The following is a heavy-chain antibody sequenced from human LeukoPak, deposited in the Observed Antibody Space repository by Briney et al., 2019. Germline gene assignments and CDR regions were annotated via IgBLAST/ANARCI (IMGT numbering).Heavy chain of an antibody. Sequence: SETLSLTCTVSGGSISSSSYSWGWIRQPPGKGLEWIGSIYYSGSTYYNPSLKSRVTISVDTSKNQFSLKLSSVTAADTAVYYCATNYGPDYWGQGTLVTVSS. V-gene: IGHV4-39*01. CDR1: GGSISSSSYS. D-gene: IGHD3-10*01. CDR3: ATNYGPDY. J-gene: IGHJ4*02. CDR2: IYYSGST.